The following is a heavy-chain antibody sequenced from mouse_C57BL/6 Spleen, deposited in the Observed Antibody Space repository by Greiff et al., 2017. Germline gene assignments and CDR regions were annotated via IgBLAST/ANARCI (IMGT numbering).Heavy chain of an antibody. CDR2: ISCGSSTI. CDR1: GFTFSDYG. Sequence: EVKLVESGGGLVKPGGSLKLSCAASGFTFSDYGMHWVRQAPEKGLEWVAYISCGSSTIYYADTVKGRFTISRDNAKNTLFLQMTSLRSEDTAMYYCARGFAYWGQGTLVTVSA. V-gene: IGHV5-17*01. CDR3: ARGFAY. J-gene: IGHJ3*01.